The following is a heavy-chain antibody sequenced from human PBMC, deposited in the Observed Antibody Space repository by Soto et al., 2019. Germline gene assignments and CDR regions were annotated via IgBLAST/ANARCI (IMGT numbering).Heavy chain of an antibody. CDR2: ISGSGGST. Sequence: GGSLRLSCAASGFTFNSFAMSWVRQAPGRGLEWLSGISGSGGSTYYGDSVKGRFTISRDSSKSTVYLQMNNLRAEDTAVYYCAKSSRSSSQYYFDYWGHGTLVTVSS. CDR1: GFTFNSFA. CDR3: AKSSRSSSQYYFDY. D-gene: IGHD6-13*01. V-gene: IGHV3-23*01. J-gene: IGHJ4*01.